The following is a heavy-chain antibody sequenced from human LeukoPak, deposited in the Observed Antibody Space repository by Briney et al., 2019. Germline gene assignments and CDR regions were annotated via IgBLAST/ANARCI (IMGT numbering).Heavy chain of an antibody. CDR2: INPNSGGT. CDR3: ARDWSYYDSSGYYYR. CDR1: GYTFIGYY. J-gene: IGHJ4*02. D-gene: IGHD3-22*01. V-gene: IGHV1-2*06. Sequence: GASVKVSCKASGYTFIGYYMHWVRQAPGQGLEWMGRINPNSGGTNYAQKFQGRVTMTRDTSISTAYMELSRLRSDDTAVYYCARDWSYYDSSGYYYRWGQGTLVTVSS.